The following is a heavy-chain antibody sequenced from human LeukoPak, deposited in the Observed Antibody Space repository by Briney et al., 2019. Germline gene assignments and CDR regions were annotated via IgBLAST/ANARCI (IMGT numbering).Heavy chain of an antibody. Sequence: ASVKVSCKASGFALTTYNIVWLRQAPGQGLEWVGWVTAFNENTHYSRKVQGRVTMTRDTSTSTAYMELSSLRSEDTAVYYCAREAHGYSSSWYGYWGQGTLVTVSS. CDR2: VTAFNENT. CDR1: GFALTTYN. D-gene: IGHD6-13*01. J-gene: IGHJ4*02. CDR3: AREAHGYSSSWYGY. V-gene: IGHV1-18*01.